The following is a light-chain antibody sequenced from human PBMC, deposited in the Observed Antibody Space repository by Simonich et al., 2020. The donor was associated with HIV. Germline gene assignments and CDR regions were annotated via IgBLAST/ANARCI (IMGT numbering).Light chain of an antibody. CDR1: QSLLHSDGRTY. Sequence: DIVMTQTPLSLSVTPGQPASISCKSSQSLLHSDGRTYLYWYLQKPGQSPQLLIYEGSSLLSGVPDTFSGSGSGTDFTLKISRVEAEDVGVYYCMQGIHLPYTFGQGTKLEIK. V-gene: IGKV2-29*02. CDR3: MQGIHLPYT. J-gene: IGKJ2*01. CDR2: EGS.